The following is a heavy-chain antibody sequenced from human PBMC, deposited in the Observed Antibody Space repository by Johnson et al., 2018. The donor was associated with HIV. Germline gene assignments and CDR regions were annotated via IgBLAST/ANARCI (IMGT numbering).Heavy chain of an antibody. CDR1: GFTFSSYA. V-gene: IGHV3-30-3*01. J-gene: IGHJ3*02. D-gene: IGHD3-10*01. Sequence: QVQLVESGGGVVKPGRSLRLSCAASGFTFSSYAMHWVRQAPGKGLEWVAVISYDGSNKYYADSVKGRFTISRDNSKNTLYLQMNSLRAEDTAVYYCARGVDGAFDIWGQGTMVTVSS. CDR3: ARGVDGAFDI. CDR2: ISYDGSNK.